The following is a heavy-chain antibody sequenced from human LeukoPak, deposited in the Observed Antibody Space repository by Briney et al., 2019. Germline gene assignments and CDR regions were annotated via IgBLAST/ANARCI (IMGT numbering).Heavy chain of an antibody. Sequence: PGKSLRLSCVASGFAFSVYGMHWVRQAPGKGLEWVAVIAYDGSNEYSADSVKGRFTISRDNSKNTLYLQMNSLRAEDTAVYYCARDNPSRGWFDPWGQGTLVTVSS. V-gene: IGHV3-33*05. CDR2: IAYDGSNE. CDR1: GFAFSVYG. D-gene: IGHD5-24*01. J-gene: IGHJ5*02. CDR3: ARDNPSRGWFDP.